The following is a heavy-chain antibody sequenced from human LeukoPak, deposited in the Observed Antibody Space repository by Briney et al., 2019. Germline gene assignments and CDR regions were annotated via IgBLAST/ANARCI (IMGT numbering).Heavy chain of an antibody. V-gene: IGHV1-69*01. Sequence: ASVKVSCKASGGTFSSYAISWVRQAPGQGLEWMGGIIPIFGTANYAQKFQGRVTITADESTSTAYMELSSLRSEDTAVYYCARGGDTAMVTFDYWGQGTLVTFSS. CDR1: GGTFSSYA. CDR3: ARGGDTAMVTFDY. D-gene: IGHD5-18*01. CDR2: IIPIFGTA. J-gene: IGHJ4*02.